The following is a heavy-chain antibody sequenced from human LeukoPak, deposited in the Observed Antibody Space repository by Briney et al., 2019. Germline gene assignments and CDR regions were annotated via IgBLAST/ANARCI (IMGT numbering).Heavy chain of an antibody. J-gene: IGHJ4*02. D-gene: IGHD6-25*01. CDR1: GFTFSSYA. V-gene: IGHV3-23*01. Sequence: GGSLRLSCAASGFTFSSYAMSWVRQAPGKGLEWVSAISGSGGSTYYADSVKGRFTISRDNSKNTLYLQMNSLGVEDTAVYYCARDRHVAAAGYYFDYWGQGTLVTVSS. CDR2: ISGSGGST. CDR3: ARDRHVAAAGYYFDY.